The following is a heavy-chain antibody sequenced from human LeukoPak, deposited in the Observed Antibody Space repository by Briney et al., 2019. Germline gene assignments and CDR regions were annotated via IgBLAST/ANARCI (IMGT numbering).Heavy chain of an antibody. CDR2: INPNSGGT. V-gene: IGHV1-2*04. CDR3: ARDRRIASSISIAVADPDAFDI. Sequence: ATVKVSCKASGYTFTGYYMHWVRQAPGQGLEWMGWINPNSGGTNYAQKFQGWVTMTRDTSISTAYMELSRLRSDDTAVYYCARDRRIASSISIAVADPDAFDIWGQGTMVTVSS. J-gene: IGHJ3*02. D-gene: IGHD6-19*01. CDR1: GYTFTGYY.